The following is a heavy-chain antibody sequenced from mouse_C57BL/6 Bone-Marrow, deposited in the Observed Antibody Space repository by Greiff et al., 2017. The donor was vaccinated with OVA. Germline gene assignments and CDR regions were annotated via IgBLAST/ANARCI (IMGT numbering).Heavy chain of an antibody. D-gene: IGHD2-2*01. CDR3: ARLVRYFDV. CDR1: GYTFTSYW. J-gene: IGHJ1*03. Sequence: QVHVKQSGAELVKPGASVKLSCKASGYTFTSYWMHWVKQRPGQGLEWIGMIHPNSGSTNYNEKFKSKATLTVDKSSSTAYMQLSSLTSEDSAVYYCARLVRYFDVWGTGTTVTVSS. CDR2: IHPNSGST. V-gene: IGHV1-64*01.